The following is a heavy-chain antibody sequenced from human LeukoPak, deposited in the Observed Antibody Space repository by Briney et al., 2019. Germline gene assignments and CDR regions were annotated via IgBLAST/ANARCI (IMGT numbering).Heavy chain of an antibody. CDR2: IYHSGST. CDR1: GGSISSSNW. Sequence: SGTLSLTCAVSGGSISSSNWWSWVRQPPGKGLEWIGEIYHSGSTNYNPSLKSRVTMSVDTSKNQFSLKLSSVTAADTAVYYCARCGYSYGTRWFDPWGQGTLVTVSS. D-gene: IGHD5-18*01. V-gene: IGHV4-4*02. J-gene: IGHJ5*02. CDR3: ARCGYSYGTRWFDP.